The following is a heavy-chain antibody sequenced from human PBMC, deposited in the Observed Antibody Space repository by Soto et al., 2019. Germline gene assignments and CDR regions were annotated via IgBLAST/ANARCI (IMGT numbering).Heavy chain of an antibody. Sequence: ASVKVSCKASGYTFTSYGINWVRQAPGRGLEWMGWINPGNGNTKYSQQFQGRVIIDRDTSASTVYMELSSLRSEDTAVYYCARGDIVAILGMDVWGQGTTVTVSS. D-gene: IGHD5-12*01. CDR1: GYTFTSYG. CDR3: ARGDIVAILGMDV. V-gene: IGHV1-3*01. J-gene: IGHJ6*02. CDR2: INPGNGNT.